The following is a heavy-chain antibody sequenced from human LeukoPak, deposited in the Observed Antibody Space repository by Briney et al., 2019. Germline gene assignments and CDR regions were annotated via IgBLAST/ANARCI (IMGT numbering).Heavy chain of an antibody. CDR1: GFTFSSYS. J-gene: IGHJ3*02. CDR3: ARDVLWFGELLLSGAFDI. Sequence: GSLRLSCAASGFTFSSYSMNWVRQAPGKGLEWVSSISSSSSYIYYADSVKGRFTISRGNAKNSLYLQMNSLRAEDTAVYYCARDVLWFGELLLSGAFDIWGQGTMVTVSS. CDR2: ISSSSSYI. D-gene: IGHD3-10*01. V-gene: IGHV3-21*01.